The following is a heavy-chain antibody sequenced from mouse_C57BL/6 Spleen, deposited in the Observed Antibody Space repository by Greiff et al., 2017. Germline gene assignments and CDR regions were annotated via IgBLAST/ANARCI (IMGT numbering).Heavy chain of an antibody. CDR3: AREDYGYDVGAY. D-gene: IGHD2-2*01. V-gene: IGHV3-6*01. Sequence: EVQVVESGPGLVKPSQSLSLTCSVTGYSITSGYYWNWIRQFPGNKLEWMGYISYDGSNNYNPSLKNLISITRDTSNSQFFLKLNSVTTEDTATYYCAREDYGYDVGAYWGQGTLVTVSA. CDR1: GYSITSGYY. J-gene: IGHJ3*01. CDR2: ISYDGSN.